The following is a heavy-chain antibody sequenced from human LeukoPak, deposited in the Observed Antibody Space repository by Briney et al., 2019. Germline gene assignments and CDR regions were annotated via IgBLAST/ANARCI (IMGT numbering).Heavy chain of an antibody. CDR1: GGSIGAYY. CDR2: IYYTGST. D-gene: IGHD2-15*01. J-gene: IGHJ5*02. CDR3: ARGFTGIGWFDP. Sequence: SETLSLTCTVSGGSIGAYYWTWIRQPPGKGLEWIGRIYYTGSTTYNPSLRSRVTMSVDTPKAQFSLNLSSATAADTAIYFCARGFTGIGWFDPWGQGMQVTVSS. V-gene: IGHV4-4*07.